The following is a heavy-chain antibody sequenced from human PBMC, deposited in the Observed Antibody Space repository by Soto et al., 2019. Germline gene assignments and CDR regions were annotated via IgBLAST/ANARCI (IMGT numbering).Heavy chain of an antibody. CDR3: ARDRAKYCGGDCYLRG. CDR2: IWYDGSNK. D-gene: IGHD2-21*01. Sequence: QVQLVESGGGVVQPGRSLRLSCAASGFTFSSYGMHWVRQAPGKGLEWVAVIWYDGSNKYYADSVKGRFTISRDNSTNTLYLQMNSLRAEDTAVYYCARDRAKYCGGDCYLRGWGQGTLVTVSS. V-gene: IGHV3-33*01. J-gene: IGHJ4*02. CDR1: GFTFSSYG.